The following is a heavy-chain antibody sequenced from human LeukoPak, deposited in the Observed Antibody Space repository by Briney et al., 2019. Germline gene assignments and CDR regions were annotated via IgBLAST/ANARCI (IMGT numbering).Heavy chain of an antibody. CDR1: GFTLGDYD. CDR3: ARDGPPGIVGATRFDY. J-gene: IGHJ4*02. V-gene: IGHV3-9*01. Sequence: PGGSLRLSCAASGFTLGDYDIHWVRQAPGKGPEWVSSISSNSDTIAYAEPVKGRFTVSRDNTINSLYLQMNSLRAEDTAVYYCARDGPPGIVGATRFDYWGQGTLVTVSS. CDR2: ISSNSDTI. D-gene: IGHD1-26*01.